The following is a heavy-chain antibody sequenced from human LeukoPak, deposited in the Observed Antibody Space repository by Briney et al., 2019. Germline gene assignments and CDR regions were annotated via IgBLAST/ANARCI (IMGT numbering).Heavy chain of an antibody. V-gene: IGHV1-18*01. CDR3: ARESLYSGNNGGAFDI. CDR2: ISGYNGNT. J-gene: IGHJ3*02. D-gene: IGHD1-26*01. CDR1: GYTFTTYN. Sequence: ASVKVSCKASGYTFTTYNINWVRQAPGQGLEWMGWISGYNGNTNYAQKLQGRVTMTTDTSTSTVYMELRSLRSDDTAVYYCARESLYSGNNGGAFDIWGQGTMVTVSS.